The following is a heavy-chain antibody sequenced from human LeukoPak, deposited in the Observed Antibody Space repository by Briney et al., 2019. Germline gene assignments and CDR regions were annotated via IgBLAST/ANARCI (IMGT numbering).Heavy chain of an antibody. D-gene: IGHD3-22*01. CDR3: ARDLPYYYGSSGYYPGGFDY. J-gene: IGHJ4*02. Sequence: GGSLRLSCAASGFTFSSYSMNWVRQAPGKGLEWVSSISSSSSYIYYADSVKGRFTISRDNAKNSLYLQMNSLRAEDTAVYYCARDLPYYYGSSGYYPGGFDYWGQGTLVTVSS. CDR2: ISSSSSYI. CDR1: GFTFSSYS. V-gene: IGHV3-21*01.